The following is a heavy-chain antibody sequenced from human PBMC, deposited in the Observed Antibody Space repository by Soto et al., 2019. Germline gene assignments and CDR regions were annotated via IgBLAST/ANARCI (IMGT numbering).Heavy chain of an antibody. Sequence: GGSLRLSCAASGFTFSSYWMSWVRQAPGKGLEWVANIKQDGSEKYYVDSVKGRFTISRDNAKNSLYLQMNSLRAEDTAVYYCARTHSYVTNKYFQHWGQGTLVTVSS. D-gene: IGHD5-18*01. V-gene: IGHV3-7*01. J-gene: IGHJ1*01. CDR1: GFTFSSYW. CDR2: IKQDGSEK. CDR3: ARTHSYVTNKYFQH.